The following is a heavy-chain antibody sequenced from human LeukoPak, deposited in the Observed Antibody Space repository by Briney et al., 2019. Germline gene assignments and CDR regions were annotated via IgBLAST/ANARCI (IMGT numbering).Heavy chain of an antibody. V-gene: IGHV4-59*01. D-gene: IGHD6-6*01. CDR1: GGSINSYY. J-gene: IGHJ5*02. CDR3: ARAPSGNWFDP. Sequence: SETLSLTCTVSGGSINSYYWSWIRQPPGKGLEWIGYIYYSGSTKYNPSLKSRVTISVDTSKNQFSLKLSSVTAADTAVYYCARAPSGNWFDPWGQGTLVTVSS. CDR2: IYYSGST.